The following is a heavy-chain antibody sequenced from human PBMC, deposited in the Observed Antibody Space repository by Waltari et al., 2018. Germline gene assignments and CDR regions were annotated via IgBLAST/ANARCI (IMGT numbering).Heavy chain of an antibody. CDR3: AREPAIGNWFDP. J-gene: IGHJ5*02. V-gene: IGHV1-69*09. D-gene: IGHD2-2*02. CDR1: GYTFTSYY. CDR2: IIPILGIA. Sequence: QVQLVQSGAEVKKPGASVKVSCKASGYTFTSYYMHWVRQAPGQGLEWMGRIIPILGIANYAQKFQGRVTITADKSTSTAYMELSSLRSEDTAVYYCAREPAIGNWFDPWGQGTLVTVSS.